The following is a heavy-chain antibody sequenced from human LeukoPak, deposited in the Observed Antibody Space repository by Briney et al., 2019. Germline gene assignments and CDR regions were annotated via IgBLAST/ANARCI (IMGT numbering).Heavy chain of an antibody. Sequence: GASVKVSCKASGYTYTGYFMNWVRQAPGQGLEWMGWINPNSGDTTYAQKFQGRVTMTRDTSTSTAYMELSRLRSDDTAVYYCASAQYYYPHHYYVYWGQGTLVTVSS. CDR2: INPNSGDT. J-gene: IGHJ4*02. CDR1: GYTYTGYF. D-gene: IGHD3-10*01. CDR3: ASAQYYYPHHYYVY. V-gene: IGHV1-2*02.